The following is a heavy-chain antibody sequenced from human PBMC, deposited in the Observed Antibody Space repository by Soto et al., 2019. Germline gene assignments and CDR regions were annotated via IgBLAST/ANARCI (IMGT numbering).Heavy chain of an antibody. Sequence: GGSLRLSCAASGFTFSSYAMHWVRQAPGKGLEWVAVISYDGSNKYYADSVKGRFTISRDNSKNTLYLQMNSLRAEDTAVYYCARSGSIVVVPAAIDYYGMDVWGQGTTVTVSS. D-gene: IGHD2-2*01. V-gene: IGHV3-30-3*01. J-gene: IGHJ6*02. CDR1: GFTFSSYA. CDR2: ISYDGSNK. CDR3: ARSGSIVVVPAAIDYYGMDV.